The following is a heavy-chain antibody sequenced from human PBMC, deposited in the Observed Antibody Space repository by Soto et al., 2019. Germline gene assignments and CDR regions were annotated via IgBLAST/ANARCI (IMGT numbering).Heavy chain of an antibody. CDR2: ISYDGSNK. Sequence: QAGGSLRLSCAASGFTFSSYGMHWVRQAPGKGLEWVAVISYDGSNKYYADSVKGRFTISRDNSKNTLYLQMNSLRAEDTAVYYCAKDRYSYGIYYYGMDVWGQGTTVTVSS. CDR1: GFTFSSYG. CDR3: AKDRYSYGIYYYGMDV. V-gene: IGHV3-30*18. D-gene: IGHD5-18*01. J-gene: IGHJ6*02.